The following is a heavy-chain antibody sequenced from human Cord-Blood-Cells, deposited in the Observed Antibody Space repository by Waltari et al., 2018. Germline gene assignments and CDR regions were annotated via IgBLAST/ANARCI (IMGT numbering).Heavy chain of an antibody. CDR2: IYYSGST. D-gene: IGHD6-13*01. J-gene: IGHJ4*02. Sequence: QVQLQESGPGLVRPSETLSFPCMAPVDPASIVVHTCIWTRRPPGKGLEWIGYIYYSGSTNYNPSLKSRVTISVDTSKNQFSLKLSSVTAADTAVYYCARDRGRSSWATFDYWGQGTLVTVSS. CDR3: ARDRGRSSWATFDY. CDR1: VDPASIVVHT. V-gene: IGHV4-61*08.